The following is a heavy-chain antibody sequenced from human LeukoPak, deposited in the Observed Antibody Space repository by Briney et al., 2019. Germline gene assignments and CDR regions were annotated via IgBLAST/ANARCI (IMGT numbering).Heavy chain of an antibody. Sequence: ASVRVSCKASGYTFTGYYMHWVRQAPGQGLEWMGWINPNSGGTNYAQKFQGRVTMTRDTSISTAYMELSRLRSDDTAVYYCAVGATYYYYYMDVWGKGTTVTVSS. CDR2: INPNSGGT. V-gene: IGHV1-2*02. D-gene: IGHD1-26*01. J-gene: IGHJ6*03. CDR3: AVGATYYYYYMDV. CDR1: GYTFTGYY.